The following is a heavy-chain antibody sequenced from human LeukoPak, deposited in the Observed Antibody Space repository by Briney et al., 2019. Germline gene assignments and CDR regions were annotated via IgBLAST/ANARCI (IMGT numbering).Heavy chain of an antibody. CDR3: ARERVWTVTTEYYYYGMDV. CDR2: ISAYNGNT. CDR1: GYTFTSYG. D-gene: IGHD4-17*01. V-gene: IGHV1-18*01. Sequence: ASVKVSCKASGYTFTSYGISWVRQAPGQGLEWMGWISAYNGNTNYAQKLQGRVTMTTDTSTSTAYMELRSLRSDDTAVYYCARERVWTVTTEYYYYGMDVWGQGTTVTVSS. J-gene: IGHJ6*02.